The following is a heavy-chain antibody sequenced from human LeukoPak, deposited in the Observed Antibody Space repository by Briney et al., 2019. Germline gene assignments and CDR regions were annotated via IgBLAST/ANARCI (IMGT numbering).Heavy chain of an antibody. V-gene: IGHV1-2*06. D-gene: IGHD6-13*01. CDR2: INPNSGGT. CDR3: ALPGGMGSFRDY. Sequence: ASVKVSCKASGYTFTGNYMHWVRQAPGQGLEWMGRINPNSGGTSYAQKFQGRVTMTRDTSISTAYMELSRLRSDDTAVYYCALPGGMGSFRDYWGQGTLVTVSS. CDR1: GYTFTGNY. J-gene: IGHJ4*02.